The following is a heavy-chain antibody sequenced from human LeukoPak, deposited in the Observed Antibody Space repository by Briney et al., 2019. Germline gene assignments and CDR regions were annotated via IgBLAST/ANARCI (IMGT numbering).Heavy chain of an antibody. CDR2: TYWNDDK. CDR3: AHNPRSDYCSSTSCIDAFDI. V-gene: IGHV2-5*01. D-gene: IGHD2-2*01. Sequence: SGPTLVNPTQTLTLTCTFSGFSLSTSGVGVGWIRQPPGKALEWLALTYWNDDKRYRPSLKSRLTITKDTSKNQVVLTMTNMDPVDTATYYCAHNPRSDYCSSTSCIDAFDIWGQGTMVTVSS. J-gene: IGHJ3*02. CDR1: GFSLSTSGVG.